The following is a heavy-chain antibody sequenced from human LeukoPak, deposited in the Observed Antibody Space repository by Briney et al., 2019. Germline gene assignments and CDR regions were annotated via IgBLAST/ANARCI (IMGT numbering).Heavy chain of an antibody. D-gene: IGHD3-10*01. CDR3: ARHNYYGSGSPDY. Sequence: PGGSLRLSCAASGFTFSDYYMSWIRQPPGKGLEWIGSIYYSGSTYYNPSLKSRVTISVDTSKNQFSLKLSSVTAADTAVYYCARHNYYGSGSPDYWGQGTLVTVSS. CDR1: GFTFSDYY. V-gene: IGHV4-39*01. CDR2: IYYSGST. J-gene: IGHJ4*02.